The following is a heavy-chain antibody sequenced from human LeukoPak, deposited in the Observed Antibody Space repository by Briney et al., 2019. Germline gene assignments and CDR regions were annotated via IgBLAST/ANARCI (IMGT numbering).Heavy chain of an antibody. CDR2: ISSTGNTI. J-gene: IGHJ4*02. Sequence: GGSLRLSCAASGFILSSSEINWVRQAPGTELEWISYISSTGNTIYYADSVKGRFTISRDNAKNSLYLQMNSLRAEDTAVYYCARGLVEMAAGYFDSWGQGTLVTVSS. CDR1: GFILSSSE. V-gene: IGHV3-48*03. D-gene: IGHD5-24*01. CDR3: ARGLVEMAAGYFDS.